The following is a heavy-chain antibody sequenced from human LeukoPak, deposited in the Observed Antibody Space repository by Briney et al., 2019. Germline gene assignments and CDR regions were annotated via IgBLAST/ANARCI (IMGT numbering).Heavy chain of an antibody. V-gene: IGHV3-74*01. J-gene: IGHJ4*02. CDR1: GNYW. CDR3: ARLKGSLLLRYFVLGSAKYYFDY. D-gene: IGHD3-9*01. CDR2: INSDGSWT. Sequence: GGSLRLSCAASGNYWMHWVRQAPGKGLVWVSHINSDGSWTSYADSVKGRFTISKENAKNTVYLQMNSLRAEDTAVYYCARLKGSLLLRYFVLGSAKYYFDYWGQGTLITVSS.